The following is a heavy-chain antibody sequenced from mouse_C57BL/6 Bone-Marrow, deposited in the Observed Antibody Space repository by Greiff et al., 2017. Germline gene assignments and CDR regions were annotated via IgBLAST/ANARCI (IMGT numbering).Heavy chain of an antibody. CDR2: ISSGGSYT. CDR1: GFTFSSYG. CDR3: ARHYYGSYAMDY. Sequence: EVKLVESGGDLVKPGGSLKLSCAASGFTFSSYGMSWVRQTPDKRLEWVATISSGGSYTYYPDSVKGRFTISRDNAKNTLYLQMSSLKSEDTAMYYCARHYYGSYAMDYWGQGTSVTVSS. V-gene: IGHV5-6*01. J-gene: IGHJ4*01. D-gene: IGHD1-1*01.